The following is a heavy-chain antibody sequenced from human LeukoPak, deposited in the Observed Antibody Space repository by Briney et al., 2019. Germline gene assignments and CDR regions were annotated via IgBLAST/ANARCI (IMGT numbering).Heavy chain of an antibody. Sequence: ASVKVSCKTSGYNFPSSGVTWVRQAPGQGLEWMGWISAYSGHTNYAQQFQGRVAMTTDTSTSTAYMELGSLRSDDTAVYYCARIGKLASYSIDYWGQGTLVTVSS. V-gene: IGHV1-18*01. J-gene: IGHJ4*02. CDR2: ISAYSGHT. CDR1: GYNFPSSG. D-gene: IGHD1-26*01. CDR3: ARIGKLASYSIDY.